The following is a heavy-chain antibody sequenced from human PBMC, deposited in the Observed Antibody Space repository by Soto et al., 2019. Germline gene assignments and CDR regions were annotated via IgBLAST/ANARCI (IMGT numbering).Heavy chain of an antibody. J-gene: IGHJ6*02. CDR2: IIPIFGTA. V-gene: IGHV1-69*01. CDR1: GGTFSSYA. CDR3: ARAIGYFDPYYGMDV. Sequence: QVQLVQSGAEVKKPGSSVKVSCKASGGTFSSYAISWVRQAPGQGLEWMGGIIPIFGTANYAQKFQGRVKINADESTNTDYKEMSSLRSEDTAVYYCARAIGYFDPYYGMDVWGQGTTVTVSS. D-gene: IGHD3-9*01.